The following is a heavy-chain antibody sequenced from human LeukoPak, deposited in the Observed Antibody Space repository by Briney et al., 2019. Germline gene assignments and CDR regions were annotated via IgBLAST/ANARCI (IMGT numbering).Heavy chain of an antibody. J-gene: IGHJ4*02. V-gene: IGHV3-30*18. Sequence: GGSLRLSCAASGFTFSSYGMHWVRQAPGKGLEWVAVISYDGSNKYYADSVKGRFTISRDNSKNTLYLQMNSLRAEDTAVYYCAKDSSSCLDYWGQGTLVTVSS. CDR3: AKDSSSCLDY. D-gene: IGHD6-13*01. CDR1: GFTFSSYG. CDR2: ISYDGSNK.